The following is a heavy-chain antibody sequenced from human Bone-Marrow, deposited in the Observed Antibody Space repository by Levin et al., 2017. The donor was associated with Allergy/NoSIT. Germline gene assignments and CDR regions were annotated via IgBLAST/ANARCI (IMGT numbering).Heavy chain of an antibody. CDR3: AGLDRTGYCTVTTYDY. Sequence: SQTLSLTCTVSGGSISSSSYYWGWIRQPPGKGLEWIGSIYYTGSTYYNPSLKSRVTISVDTSKNQLSLRLSSVTAADTAVYFCAGLDRTGYCTVTTYDYWGQGTLVTVAS. V-gene: IGHV4-39*01. D-gene: IGHD4-17*01. J-gene: IGHJ4*02. CDR2: IYYTGST. CDR1: GGSISSSSYY.